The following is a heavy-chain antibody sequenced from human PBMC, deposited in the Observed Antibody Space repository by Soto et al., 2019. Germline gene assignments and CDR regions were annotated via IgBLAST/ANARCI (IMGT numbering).Heavy chain of an antibody. V-gene: IGHV3-9*01. CDR3: AKGFCSSAKCYTYSYMDV. Sequence: EVQLVESGGTLVQPGRSLRLCCAASGFSFDEYAMHWVRQVPGKGLEWVSGVSWNSGTVGYGDSVKGRFTISRDNDKNSLYLQMNSLRAEDTAMYYCAKGFCSSAKCYTYSYMDVWGKGTAVTVSS. CDR2: VSWNSGTV. D-gene: IGHD2-2*01. J-gene: IGHJ6*03. CDR1: GFSFDEYA.